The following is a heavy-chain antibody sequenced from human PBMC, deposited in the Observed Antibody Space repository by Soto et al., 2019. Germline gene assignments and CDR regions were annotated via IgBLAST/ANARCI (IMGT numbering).Heavy chain of an antibody. V-gene: IGHV3-7*05. D-gene: IGHD6-13*01. CDR3: ARDVSPGSSSLYLDAFDI. CDR1: GFTLSAYW. CDR2: INRDGSKK. Sequence: EVHLEESGGDLVQPGGSLRLSCAASGFTLSAYWMTWVRQAPGKGLEWVANINRDGSKKSYLDSVRGRFTISRDNVGNSLYLQMHSLRADDTALYYCARDVSPGSSSLYLDAFDIWGQGTMVTVSS. J-gene: IGHJ3*02.